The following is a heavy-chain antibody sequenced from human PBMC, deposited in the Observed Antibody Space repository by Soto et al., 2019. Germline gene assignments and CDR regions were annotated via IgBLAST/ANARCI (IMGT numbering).Heavy chain of an antibody. D-gene: IGHD2-21*01. CDR2: IYSGGST. Sequence: EVQLVESGGGLVQPGGSLRLSCAASGIIVKSNYMNWVRQAPGKGLAWVSIIYSGGSTYYADSVKGRVTISRHDSKDTLYLQRSSLRREDTATYDCARGVFGQPDSWGQGTLVIVSS. J-gene: IGHJ5*01. CDR1: GIIVKSNY. V-gene: IGHV3-53*04. CDR3: ARGVFGQPDS.